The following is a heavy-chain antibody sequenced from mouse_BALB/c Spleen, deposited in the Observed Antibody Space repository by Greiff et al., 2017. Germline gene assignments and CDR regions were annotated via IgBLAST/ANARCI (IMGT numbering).Heavy chain of an antibody. Sequence: QVQLKESGPGLVAPSQSLSITCTVSGFSLTSYGVHWVRQPPGKGLEWLGVIWAGGSTNYNSALMSRLSISKDNSKSQVFLKMNSLQTDDTAMYYCARFPSIYYGYDVAYWGQGTLVTVSA. J-gene: IGHJ3*01. V-gene: IGHV2-9*02. D-gene: IGHD2-2*01. CDR1: GFSLTSYG. CDR2: IWAGGST. CDR3: ARFPSIYYGYDVAY.